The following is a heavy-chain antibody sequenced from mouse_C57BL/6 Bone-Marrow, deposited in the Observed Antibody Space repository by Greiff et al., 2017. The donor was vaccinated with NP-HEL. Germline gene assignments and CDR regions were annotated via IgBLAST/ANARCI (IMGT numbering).Heavy chain of an antibody. Sequence: VQLQQSGAELVKPGASVKISCKASGYEFSNYWMNWVKQRPGKGLEWIGKIYPGDGDTNYNGKFKDKATLTADKSSSSSSMQVSRLTSEDSAVYFCARGSYWGQGTLVTGSA. CDR1: GYEFSNYW. CDR2: IYPGDGDT. CDR3: ARGSY. J-gene: IGHJ3*01. V-gene: IGHV1-80*01.